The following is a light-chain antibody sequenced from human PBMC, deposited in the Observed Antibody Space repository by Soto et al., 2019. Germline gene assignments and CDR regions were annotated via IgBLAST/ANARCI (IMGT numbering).Light chain of an antibody. CDR1: SSDVGGYIF. J-gene: IGLJ1*01. CDR2: DVY. Sequence: QSALTQPPSASGSPGQSVTISCTGTSSDVGGYIFVSWYQQHPGKAPKLMIYDVYKRPSGVPDRFSGSKSGNTASLTVSGLQAEDEADYYCVSYAGGTYVFGTGTKLTVL. V-gene: IGLV2-8*01. CDR3: VSYAGGTYV.